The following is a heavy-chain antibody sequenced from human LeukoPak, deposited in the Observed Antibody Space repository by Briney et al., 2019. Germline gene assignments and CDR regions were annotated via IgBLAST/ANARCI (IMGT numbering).Heavy chain of an antibody. J-gene: IGHJ5*02. D-gene: IGHD6-13*01. Sequence: SETLSLTCAVYGGSFTKHQWSWIRQPPGKGLEWIGAINDGGSTNYNPSLKSRVTISVDTSKNQFSLKLSSVTAADTAVYYCARPIIAAAGNWFDPWGQGTLVTVSS. CDR2: INDGGST. CDR3: ARPIIAAAGNWFDP. V-gene: IGHV4-34*01. CDR1: GGSFTKHQ.